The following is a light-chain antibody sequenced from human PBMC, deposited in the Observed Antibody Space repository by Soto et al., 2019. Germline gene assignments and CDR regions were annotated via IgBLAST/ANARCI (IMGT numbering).Light chain of an antibody. V-gene: IGKV3D-20*01. J-gene: IGKJ5*01. Sequence: EIVLTQSPATLSLSPVERATLSCVASQSVSSSYLAWYQQKPGLAPRLLIYDASSRATGIPDRFSGSGSGTDFTLTISRLEPEDFAVYYCQQYGSLITFGQGTRLEIK. CDR2: DAS. CDR1: QSVSSSY. CDR3: QQYGSLIT.